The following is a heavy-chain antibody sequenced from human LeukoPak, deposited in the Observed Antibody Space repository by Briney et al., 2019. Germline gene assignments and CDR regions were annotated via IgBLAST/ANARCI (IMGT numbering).Heavy chain of an antibody. D-gene: IGHD1-26*01. Sequence: GGSLRLSCAASGFTSSSYSMNWVRQAPGKGLEWVSSISSSSSYIYYADSVKGRFTISRDNAKNSLYLQMNSLRAEDTAVYYCARIARGLSYFDYWGQGTLVTVSS. J-gene: IGHJ4*02. CDR2: ISSSSSYI. V-gene: IGHV3-21*01. CDR3: ARIARGLSYFDY. CDR1: GFTSSSYS.